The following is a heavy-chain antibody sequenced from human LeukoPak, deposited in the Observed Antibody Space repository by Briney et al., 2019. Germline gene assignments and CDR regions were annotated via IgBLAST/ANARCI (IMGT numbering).Heavy chain of an antibody. CDR2: IYSGGST. CDR3: ARAHYYGSGGIYYYSAMDV. CDR1: GFTVSSNY. Sequence: GGSLRLSCAASGFTVSSNYMSWVRPAPGKGLEWVSVIYSGGSTYYADSVKGRFTISRDNSKNTLYLQMNSLRAEDTAVYYCARAHYYGSGGIYYYSAMDVWGQGTTVTVSS. V-gene: IGHV3-66*01. J-gene: IGHJ6*02. D-gene: IGHD3-10*01.